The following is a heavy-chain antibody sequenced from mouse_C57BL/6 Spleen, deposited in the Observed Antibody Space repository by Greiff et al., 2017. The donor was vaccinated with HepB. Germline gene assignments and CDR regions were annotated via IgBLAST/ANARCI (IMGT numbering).Heavy chain of an antibody. Sequence: QVHVKQPGAELVKPGASVKLSCKASGYTFTSYWMQWVKQRPGQGLEWIGEIDPSDSYTNYNQKFKGKATLTVDTSSSTAYMKLSSLTSEDSAVYYCARSGGYSNYGYFDYWGQGTTLTVSS. J-gene: IGHJ2*01. CDR2: IDPSDSYT. D-gene: IGHD2-5*01. CDR1: GYTFTSYW. V-gene: IGHV1-50*01. CDR3: ARSGGYSNYGYFDY.